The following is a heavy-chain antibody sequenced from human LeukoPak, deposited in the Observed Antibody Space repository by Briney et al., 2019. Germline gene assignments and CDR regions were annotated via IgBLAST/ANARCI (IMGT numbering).Heavy chain of an antibody. CDR1: GFTFSSYA. Sequence: PGRSLRLSCAASGFTFSSYAMHWVRQAPGKGLEWVAVISYDGSNKCYADSVKGRFTISRDNSKNTLYLQMNSLRAEDTAVYYCARDRGSSSLYYYGMDVWGQGTTVTVSS. V-gene: IGHV3-30*04. CDR2: ISYDGSNK. J-gene: IGHJ6*02. CDR3: ARDRGSSSLYYYGMDV. D-gene: IGHD2-15*01.